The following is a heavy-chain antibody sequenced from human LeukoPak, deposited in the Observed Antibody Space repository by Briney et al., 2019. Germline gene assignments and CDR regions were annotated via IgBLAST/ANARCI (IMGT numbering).Heavy chain of an antibody. Sequence: ASVKVSCKASGYTFTAYYIHWVGQAPGQGLEWMGRINPNSGGTNYAQKFQGRVTMTRDTSISTAYMELSRLRSDDTAVYFCARPWEITMSERSYNWFDSWGQGTLVTVSS. CDR2: INPNSGGT. V-gene: IGHV1-2*02. CDR3: ARPWEITMSERSYNWFDS. CDR1: GYTFTAYY. D-gene: IGHD1-26*01. J-gene: IGHJ5*01.